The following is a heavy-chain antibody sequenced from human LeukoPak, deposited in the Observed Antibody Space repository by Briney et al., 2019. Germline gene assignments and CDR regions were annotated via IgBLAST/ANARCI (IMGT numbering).Heavy chain of an antibody. J-gene: IGHJ5*02. CDR2: IYTSGST. CDR3: ARDVDYGGTATGWFDP. V-gene: IGHV4-4*07. D-gene: IGHD4-23*01. Sequence: PSENLSLTCTVSGGSISSYYWSWIRQPAGKGLEWIGRIYTSGSTNYNPSLKSRVTMSVDTSKNQFSLKLSSVTAADTAVYYCARDVDYGGTATGWFDPWGQGTLVTVSS. CDR1: GGSISSYY.